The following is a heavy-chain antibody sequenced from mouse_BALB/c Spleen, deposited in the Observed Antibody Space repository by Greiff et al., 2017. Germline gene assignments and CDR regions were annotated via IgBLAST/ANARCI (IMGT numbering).Heavy chain of an antibody. V-gene: IGHV1-14*01. CDR3: ARSGLLGYYAMDY. Sequence: VQLQQSGPELVKPGASVKMSCKASGYTFTSYVMHWVKQKPGQGLEWIGYINPYNDGTKYNEKFKGKATLTSDKSSSTAYMELSSLTSEDSAVYDCARSGLLGYYAMDYWGQGTSVTVSS. D-gene: IGHD2-3*01. CDR1: GYTFTSYV. CDR2: INPYNDGT. J-gene: IGHJ4*01.